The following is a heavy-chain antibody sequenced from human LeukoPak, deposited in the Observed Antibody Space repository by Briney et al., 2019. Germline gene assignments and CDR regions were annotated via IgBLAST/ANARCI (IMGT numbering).Heavy chain of an antibody. J-gene: IGHJ6*04. D-gene: IGHD2-2*01. Sequence: SETLSLTCAVSGGSISSGGYSWSWIRQPPGEGLEWIGYIYHSGSTYYNPSLKSRVTISVDRSKNQFSLKLSSVTAADTAVYYCAGGYCSSTSCYDGYYYYGMDVWGKGTTVTVSS. CDR1: GGSISSGGYS. V-gene: IGHV4-30-2*01. CDR3: AGGYCSSTSCYDGYYYYGMDV. CDR2: IYHSGST.